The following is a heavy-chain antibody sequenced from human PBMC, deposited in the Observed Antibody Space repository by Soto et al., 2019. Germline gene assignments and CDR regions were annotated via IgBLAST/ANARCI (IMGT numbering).Heavy chain of an antibody. V-gene: IGHV1-58*02. Sequence: SVKVSCKASGFTFINSAIQWVRQARGQRLEWMGWIVVGSGHINYAQKFQERLSITRDMSTSTAYMELSSLTLEDTAVYYCARDLSCSGGSCYSYYYYYGMDVWGQGTTVTVSS. J-gene: IGHJ6*02. D-gene: IGHD2-15*01. CDR3: ARDLSCSGGSCYSYYYYYGMDV. CDR1: GFTFINSA. CDR2: IVVGSGHI.